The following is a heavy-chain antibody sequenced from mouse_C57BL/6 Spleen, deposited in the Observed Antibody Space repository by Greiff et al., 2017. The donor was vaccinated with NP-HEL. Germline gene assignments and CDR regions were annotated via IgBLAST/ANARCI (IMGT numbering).Heavy chain of an antibody. CDR2: ISNLAYSI. D-gene: IGHD3-1*01. V-gene: IGHV5-15*01. CDR3: ARHRGKGDYFDY. Sequence: EVMLVESGGGLVQPGGSLKLSCAASGFTFSDYGMAWVRQAPRKGPEWVAFISNLAYSIYYADTVTGRFTISRENAKNTLYLEMSSLRSEDTAMYYCARHRGKGDYFDYWGQGTTLTVSS. J-gene: IGHJ2*01. CDR1: GFTFSDYG.